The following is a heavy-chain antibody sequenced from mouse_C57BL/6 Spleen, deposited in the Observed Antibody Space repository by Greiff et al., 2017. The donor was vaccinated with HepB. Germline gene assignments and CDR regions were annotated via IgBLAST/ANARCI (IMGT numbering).Heavy chain of an antibody. CDR1: GYTFTSYW. Sequence: QVQLQQPGAELVKPGASVKLSCKASGYTFTSYWMQWVKQRPGQGLEWIGEIDPSDSYTNYNQKFKGKATLTVDTSSSTAYMQLSSLTSEDSAVYDCARCYDYDEVYFDYWGQGTTLTVSS. J-gene: IGHJ2*01. CDR3: ARCYDYDEVYFDY. D-gene: IGHD2-4*01. CDR2: IDPSDSYT. V-gene: IGHV1-50*01.